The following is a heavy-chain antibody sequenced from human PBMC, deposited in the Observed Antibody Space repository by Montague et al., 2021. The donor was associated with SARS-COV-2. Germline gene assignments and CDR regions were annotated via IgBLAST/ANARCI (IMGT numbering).Heavy chain of an antibody. CDR2: IYYSGST. D-gene: IGHD2-2*01. CDR3: ARQGDRLLLEYWFDP. J-gene: IGHJ5*02. V-gene: IGHV4-39*01. Sequence: SETLSLTCTVSGGSISSSSYYWGWIHQPPGKGLEWIGSIYYSGSTYYNPSLKSRVTISVDTSKNQFSLKLSSVTAADTAVYYCARQGDRLLLEYWFDPWGQGTLVTVSS. CDR1: GGSISSSSYY.